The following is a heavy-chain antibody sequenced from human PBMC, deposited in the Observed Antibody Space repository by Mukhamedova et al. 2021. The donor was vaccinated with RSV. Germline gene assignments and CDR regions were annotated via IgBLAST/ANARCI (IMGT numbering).Heavy chain of an antibody. D-gene: IGHD2-15*01. V-gene: IGHV3-74*01. CDR3: VRDRRYSTRHAGVDY. J-gene: IGHJ4*02. CDR2: IYSDGSSP. Sequence: GKGLVWVSRIYSDGSSPNYADSVQGRFTISRDNARNTLFLQMTRLTVYDPAVSFCVRDRRYSTRHAGVDYWGQGTLVLFCS.